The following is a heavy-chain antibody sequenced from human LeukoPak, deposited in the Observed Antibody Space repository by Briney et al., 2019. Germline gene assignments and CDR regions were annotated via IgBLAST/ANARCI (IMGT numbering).Heavy chain of an antibody. V-gene: IGHV3-33*01. CDR1: GFTFGDYA. CDR2: IWYDGSER. Sequence: GGSLRLSCTASGFTFGDYAMSWVRQAPGKGLEWVAVIWYDGSERYHADSVKGRFTISRDNSNNTLFLQMNSLRVEDTAVYYCARVGQFDNSGSLPFDYWGQGTLVTVSS. D-gene: IGHD3-22*01. J-gene: IGHJ4*02. CDR3: ARVGQFDNSGSLPFDY.